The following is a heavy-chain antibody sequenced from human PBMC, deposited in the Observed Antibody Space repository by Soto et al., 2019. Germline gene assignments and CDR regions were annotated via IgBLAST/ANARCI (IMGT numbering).Heavy chain of an antibody. CDR1: GYTFTSYG. Sequence: ASVKVSCKASGYTFTSYGISWVRQAPGQGLEWMGWISAYNGNTNYAQKLQGRVAMTTDTSTSTAYMELRSLRSDDTAVYYCARLWFGEKYNWFDPWGQGTLVTVSS. CDR2: ISAYNGNT. V-gene: IGHV1-18*01. CDR3: ARLWFGEKYNWFDP. J-gene: IGHJ5*02. D-gene: IGHD3-10*01.